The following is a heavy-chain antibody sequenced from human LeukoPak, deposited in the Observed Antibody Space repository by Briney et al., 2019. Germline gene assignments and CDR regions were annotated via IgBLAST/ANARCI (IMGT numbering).Heavy chain of an antibody. J-gene: IGHJ4*02. Sequence: PSETLSLTCTVSGGSISSYYWSWIRQPPGKGLEWIGYIYYSGSTKYNPSLKSRLTISLDTSKNQFSLKLSSVTAADTAVYYCTRVGGLSVGAPRYNFDYWGQGTLVTVSS. D-gene: IGHD1-26*01. CDR3: TRVGGLSVGAPRYNFDY. CDR2: IYYSGST. V-gene: IGHV4-59*01. CDR1: GGSISSYY.